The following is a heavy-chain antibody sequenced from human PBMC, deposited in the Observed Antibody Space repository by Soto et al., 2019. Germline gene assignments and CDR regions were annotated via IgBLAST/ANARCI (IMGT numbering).Heavy chain of an antibody. CDR2: IIPILGIA. V-gene: IGHV1-69*04. D-gene: IGHD3-9*01. CDR3: ARDTNDILTGPNI. CDR1: GGTFSSYT. J-gene: IGHJ3*02. Sequence: SVKVSCKASGGTFSSYTISWVRQAPGQGLEWMGRIIPILGIANYAQKFQGRVTITADKSTSTAYMELSSLRSEDTAVYYCARDTNDILTGPNIWGQGTMVTVSS.